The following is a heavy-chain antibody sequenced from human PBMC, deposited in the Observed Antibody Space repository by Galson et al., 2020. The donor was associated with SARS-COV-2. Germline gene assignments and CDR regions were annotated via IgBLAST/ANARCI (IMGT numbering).Heavy chain of an antibody. CDR1: GYTLTELS. Sequence: ASVKVSCKVSGYTLTELSMHWVRQAPGKGLEWMGGFDPEDGETIYAQKFQGRVTMTEDTSTDTAYMELSSLSSEDTAVCYCSTAFAIYSSSWYNYGSSIRYYDCGMDVGGQGTTVIVAS. CDR2: FDPEDGET. D-gene: IGHD6-13*01. CDR3: STAFAIYSSSWYNYGSSIRYYDCGMDV. J-gene: IGHJ6*02. V-gene: IGHV1-24*01.